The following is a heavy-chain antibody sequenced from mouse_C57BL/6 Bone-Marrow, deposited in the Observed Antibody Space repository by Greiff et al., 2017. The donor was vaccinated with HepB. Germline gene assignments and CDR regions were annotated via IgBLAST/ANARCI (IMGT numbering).Heavy chain of an antibody. CDR3: ARLHDGYYAWFAY. J-gene: IGHJ3*01. D-gene: IGHD2-3*01. V-gene: IGHV1-50*01. CDR2: IDPSDSYT. Sequence: QVQLQQPGAELVKPGASVKLSCKASGYTFTSYWMQWVKQRPGQGLEWIGEIDPSDSYTNYNQKFKGKATLTVDTSSSTAYMQLSSLTSEDSAVYYCARLHDGYYAWFAYWGQGTLVTVSA. CDR1: GYTFTSYW.